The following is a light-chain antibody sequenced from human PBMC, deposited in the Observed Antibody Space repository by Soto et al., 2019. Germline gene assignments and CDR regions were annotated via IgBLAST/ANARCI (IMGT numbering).Light chain of an antibody. CDR1: QSISRW. Sequence: DVQMTQSPSTLSASVGARVTITCRASQSISRWLAWYQQKPGKAPKLLIYETSSLEDGVPSRFTGSGSGTEFSLTITSLQPEDFASDDCQQYNDYWAFGQGTKVDIK. J-gene: IGKJ1*01. V-gene: IGKV1-5*03. CDR3: QQYNDYWA. CDR2: ETS.